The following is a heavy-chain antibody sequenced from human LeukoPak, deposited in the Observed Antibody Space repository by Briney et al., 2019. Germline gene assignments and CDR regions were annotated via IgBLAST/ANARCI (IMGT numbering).Heavy chain of an antibody. CDR3: TRVGYIDEGIDY. D-gene: IGHD5-24*01. CDR1: GFTFSDYA. V-gene: IGHV3-23*01. CDR2: ISGSAHKI. J-gene: IGHJ4*02. Sequence: GGSLRLSCVVSGFTFSDYAMSWVRQAPEKGLDWDSVISGSAHKIRYADSVKGRFTISRDNSENTVYLQMNNLRAEDTAIYYCTRVGYIDEGIDYWGQGTLVTVSS.